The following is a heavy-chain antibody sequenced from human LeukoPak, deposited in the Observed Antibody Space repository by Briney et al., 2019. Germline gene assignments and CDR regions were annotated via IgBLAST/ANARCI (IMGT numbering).Heavy chain of an antibody. D-gene: IGHD3-10*01. CDR2: IYHSGST. J-gene: IGHJ4*02. V-gene: IGHV4-4*02. CDR1: GGSISSSNW. Sequence: SETLSLTYAVSGGSISSSNWWSWVRQPPAKGLEWIGEIYHSGSTNYNPYLKSRVTISVDKSKNQYSLKLSSVTAADTAVYYCARKPFGEAFDYWGQGTLVTVSS. CDR3: ARKPFGEAFDY.